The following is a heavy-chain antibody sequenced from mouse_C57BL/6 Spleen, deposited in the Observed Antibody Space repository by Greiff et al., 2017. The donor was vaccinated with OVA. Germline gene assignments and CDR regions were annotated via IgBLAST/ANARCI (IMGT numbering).Heavy chain of an antibody. CDR3: ARQNYGRGDWYFDV. CDR2: ISSGGSYT. V-gene: IGHV5-6*01. CDR1: GFTFSSYG. Sequence: EVQVVESGGDLVKPGGSLKLSCAASGFTFSSYGMSWVRQTPDKRLEWVATISSGGSYTYYPDSVKGRFTISRDNAKNTLYLQMSSLKSEDTAMYYCARQNYGRGDWYFDVWGTGTTVTVSS. J-gene: IGHJ1*03. D-gene: IGHD2-1*01.